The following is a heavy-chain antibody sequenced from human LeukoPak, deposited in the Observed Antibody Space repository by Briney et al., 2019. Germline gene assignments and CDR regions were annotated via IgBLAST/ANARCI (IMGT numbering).Heavy chain of an antibody. J-gene: IGHJ4*02. D-gene: IGHD6-19*01. CDR2: ISPGDSDT. CDR3: ARHVDSSGWYYLDY. Sequence: GESLKISCEGSGYSFTSYWIAWVRQMPGKGLEWMGVISPGDSDTRYSPSFQGQVTMSADKSISTAYLQWSSLKASDTAMYYCARHVDSSGWYYLDYWGQGTLVTVSS. V-gene: IGHV5-51*01. CDR1: GYSFTSYW.